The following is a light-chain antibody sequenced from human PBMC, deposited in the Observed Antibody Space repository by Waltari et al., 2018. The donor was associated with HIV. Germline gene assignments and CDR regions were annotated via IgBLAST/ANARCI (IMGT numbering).Light chain of an antibody. CDR3: AAWDDSLKNYV. J-gene: IGLJ1*01. V-gene: IGLV1-47*01. Sequence: QSVLTQPPSASGTPGQRVAISCSGSSPNLGGNYIYWYQRVPGAAPKPLLYRNNQRHSVVPDRFSGSKSGASASLAIRGLRSDYEADYYCAAWDDSLKNYVFGTGTRVTVL. CDR1: SPNLGGNY. CDR2: RNN.